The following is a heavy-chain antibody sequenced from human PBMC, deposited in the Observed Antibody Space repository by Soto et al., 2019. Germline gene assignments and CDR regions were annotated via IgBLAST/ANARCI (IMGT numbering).Heavy chain of an antibody. Sequence: SVKVSCKASGGTFSSYTISWVRQAPGQGLEWMGRIIPILGIANYAQKFQGRVTITADKSTSTAYMELSGLRSEDTAVYYCARDRKHDYGDNWFDPWGQGTLVTVSS. J-gene: IGHJ5*02. CDR2: IIPILGIA. CDR3: ARDRKHDYGDNWFDP. CDR1: GGTFSSYT. V-gene: IGHV1-69*04. D-gene: IGHD4-17*01.